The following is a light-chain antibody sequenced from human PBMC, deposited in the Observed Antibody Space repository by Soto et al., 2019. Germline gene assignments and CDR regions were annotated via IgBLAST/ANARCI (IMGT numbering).Light chain of an antibody. J-gene: IGLJ3*02. CDR3: CSYAATSTLV. V-gene: IGLV1-47*01. CDR2: RNN. Sequence: QSVLTQPPSASGTPGQRVTISCSGSSSNIGSNYVYWYQQLPGTAPKLLIYRNNQRPSGVPDRFSGSKSGTSASLAISGLRSEDEADYYCCSYAATSTLVFGGGTKLTVL. CDR1: SSNIGSNY.